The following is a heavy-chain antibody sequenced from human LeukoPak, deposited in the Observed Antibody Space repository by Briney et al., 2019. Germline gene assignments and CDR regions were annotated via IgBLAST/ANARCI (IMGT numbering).Heavy chain of an antibody. J-gene: IGHJ4*02. Sequence: PGGSLRLSCAASGFTFTNYAMSWVRQAPGKGLEWVSAISGSGGSTYYADSVKGRFTISRDDAKNSLYLQMNSLRAEDTAVYYCARDLSGDGYNKFDYWGQGTLVTVSP. V-gene: IGHV3-23*01. CDR3: ARDLSGDGYNKFDY. D-gene: IGHD5-24*01. CDR2: ISGSGGST. CDR1: GFTFTNYA.